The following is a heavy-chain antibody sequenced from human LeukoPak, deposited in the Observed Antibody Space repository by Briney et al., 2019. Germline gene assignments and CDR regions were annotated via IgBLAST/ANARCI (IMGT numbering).Heavy chain of an antibody. Sequence: ASVKVSCKASGYTFTSYYMHWVRQAPGQGLEWMGIINPSGGSTSYAQKFQGRVTMTRDTSTSTVYMELSSLRSEDTAVYYCARVSLGNEPGSPQNYYYYGMDVWGQGTTVTVSS. J-gene: IGHJ6*02. CDR3: ARVSLGNEPGSPQNYYYYGMDV. CDR1: GYTFTSYY. CDR2: INPSGGST. V-gene: IGHV1-46*01.